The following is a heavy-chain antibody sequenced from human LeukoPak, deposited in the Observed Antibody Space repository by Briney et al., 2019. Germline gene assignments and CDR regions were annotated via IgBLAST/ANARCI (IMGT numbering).Heavy chain of an antibody. V-gene: IGHV3-21*01. CDR2: ISSSSSYI. CDR1: GFTFSSYS. D-gene: IGHD6-13*01. J-gene: IGHJ4*02. Sequence: GGSLRPSCAGSGFTFSSYSMNWVRQAPGKGLEWVSSISSSSSYIYYADSVKGRFTISRDNAKNSLYLQMNSLRAEDTAVYYCASYSAAGTLIVFDYWGQGTLVTVSS. CDR3: ASYSAAGTLIVFDY.